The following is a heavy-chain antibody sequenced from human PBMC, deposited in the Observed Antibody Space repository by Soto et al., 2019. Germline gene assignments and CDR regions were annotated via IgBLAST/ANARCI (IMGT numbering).Heavy chain of an antibody. CDR3: VKDGGYCSSSTCYAPRNHYFDS. Sequence: GGSLRLSCEASGFTFSDYWVSWVRQAPGKGPEWVANIKFGGSEKQYVDSVRGRFTISRDNSRSSLSLQMNSLRAGDTAVYYCVKDGGYCSSSTCYAPRNHYFDSWGQGTLVTVSS. V-gene: IGHV3-7*03. CDR2: IKFGGSEK. J-gene: IGHJ4*02. D-gene: IGHD2-2*01. CDR1: GFTFSDYW.